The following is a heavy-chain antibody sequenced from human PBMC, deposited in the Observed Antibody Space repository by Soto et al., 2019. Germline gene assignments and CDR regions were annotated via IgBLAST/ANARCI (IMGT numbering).Heavy chain of an antibody. Sequence: QVQLQESGPGLVKPSQTLSLTCTVSGGSISSGGYYWSWIRQHPGKGLEWIGYIYYSGSTYYNPSLKIRVTISVDTSKNQFSLKLSSVTAADTAVYYCARDRPSHYYGSGSYYNGDYYYYGMDVWGQGTTVTVSS. CDR3: ARDRPSHYYGSGSYYNGDYYYYGMDV. CDR2: IYYSGST. V-gene: IGHV4-31*03. CDR1: GGSISSGGYY. J-gene: IGHJ6*02. D-gene: IGHD3-10*01.